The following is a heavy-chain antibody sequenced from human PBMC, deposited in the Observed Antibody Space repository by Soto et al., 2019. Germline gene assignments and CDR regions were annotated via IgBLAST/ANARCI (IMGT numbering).Heavy chain of an antibody. J-gene: IGHJ6*02. V-gene: IGHV1-69*13. Sequence: SVKVSCKASGGTFSSYALSWVRQAPGQGLEWMGGIMPMFGTTKYAQNFQGRVTIIADESTSTSYMELSSLRSEDTAVYFCASDPCVSDNYYHPMDVSGQATTVTVYS. CDR1: GGTFSSYA. CDR2: IMPMFGTT. CDR3: ASDPCVSDNYYHPMDV. D-gene: IGHD3-22*01.